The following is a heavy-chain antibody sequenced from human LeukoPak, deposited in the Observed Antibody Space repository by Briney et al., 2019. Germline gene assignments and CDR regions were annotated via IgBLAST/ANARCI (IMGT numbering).Heavy chain of an antibody. D-gene: IGHD1-26*01. Sequence: GGSLRLSCAASGFTFSSYWTNWVRQAPGKGLEWVAIIKQDGSVTKYLDSVKGRFTISRDNARNSLYLQVNSLRAEDTAVYYCARGGGRYLGDAFDIWGQGTMVTVSS. V-gene: IGHV3-7*01. CDR1: GFTFSSYW. CDR2: IKQDGSVT. J-gene: IGHJ3*02. CDR3: ARGGGRYLGDAFDI.